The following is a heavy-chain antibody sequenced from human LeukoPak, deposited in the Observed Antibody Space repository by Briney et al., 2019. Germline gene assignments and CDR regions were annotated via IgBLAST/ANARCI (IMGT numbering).Heavy chain of an antibody. J-gene: IGHJ4*02. Sequence: SQTLSFTCTVSGGSISSGGYYWSWIRQHLGKGLEWIGYIYYSGSTYYNPSLKSRVTISVDTSKNQFSLKLSSVTAADTAVYYCARARGLFVVVPAAGPGDYWGQGTLVTVSS. CDR2: IYYSGST. CDR1: GGSISSGGYY. D-gene: IGHD2-2*01. CDR3: ARARGLFVVVPAAGPGDY. V-gene: IGHV4-31*03.